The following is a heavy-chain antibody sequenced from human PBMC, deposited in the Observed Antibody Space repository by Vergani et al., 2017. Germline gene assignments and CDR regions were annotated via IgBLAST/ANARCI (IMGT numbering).Heavy chain of an antibody. Sequence: QVQLQESGPGLVKPSETLSLTCTVSGGPISSYYWSWIRQPPGKGLEWIGYIYYSGSTNYNPSLKSRVTISVDTSKNQFSLKLSSVTAADTAVYYCARVIPTDDYYYYYMDVWGKGTTVTVSS. CDR2: IYYSGST. CDR3: ARVIPTDDYYYYYMDV. J-gene: IGHJ6*03. V-gene: IGHV4-59*01. D-gene: IGHD1-14*01. CDR1: GGPISSYY.